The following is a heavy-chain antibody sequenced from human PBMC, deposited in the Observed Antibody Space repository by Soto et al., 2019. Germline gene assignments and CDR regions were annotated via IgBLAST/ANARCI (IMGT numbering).Heavy chain of an antibody. CDR2: IIPNFGTA. D-gene: IGHD3-16*02. V-gene: IGHV1-69*01. J-gene: IGHJ4*02. CDR3: AGAVHRGRVGELALFKLDY. CDR1: GGTFSSYA. Sequence: QVQLVQSGAEVKKPGSSVKVSCKASGGTFSSYAISWVRQAPGQGLEWMGGIIPNFGTAIYAQKFQGRVTINVEECTSTADMELSSLGYEDMAVYYCAGAVHRGRVGELALFKLDYWGQGTLVTVSS.